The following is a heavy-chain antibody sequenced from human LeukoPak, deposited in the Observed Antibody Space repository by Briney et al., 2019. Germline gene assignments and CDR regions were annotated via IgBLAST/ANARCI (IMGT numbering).Heavy chain of an antibody. CDR3: ARAPIAAGGTENFDY. CDR1: GGSFSGYY. J-gene: IGHJ4*02. V-gene: IGHV4-34*01. D-gene: IGHD6-13*01. Sequence: SETLSLTCAVYGGSFSGYYWSWIRQPPGKGLEWIGEINDSGSTNYNPSLKSRVIISEDTSKNQFSLKLSSVTAADTAVYYCARAPIAAGGTENFDYWGQGTLVTVSS. CDR2: INDSGST.